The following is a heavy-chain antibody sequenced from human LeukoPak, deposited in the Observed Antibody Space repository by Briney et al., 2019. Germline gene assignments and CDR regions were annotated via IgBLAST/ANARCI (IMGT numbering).Heavy chain of an antibody. V-gene: IGHV4-61*05. D-gene: IGHD5-12*01. Sequence: SETLSLTCTVSGGSISSRSYYWGWIRQPPGKGLEWIGYIYYSGSTNYNPSLKSRVTISVDTSKNQFSLKLRSVTAADTAVYYCARVSGYHWESFYDYWGQGTLVTVSS. CDR2: IYYSGST. CDR3: ARVSGYHWESFYDY. CDR1: GGSISSRSYY. J-gene: IGHJ4*02.